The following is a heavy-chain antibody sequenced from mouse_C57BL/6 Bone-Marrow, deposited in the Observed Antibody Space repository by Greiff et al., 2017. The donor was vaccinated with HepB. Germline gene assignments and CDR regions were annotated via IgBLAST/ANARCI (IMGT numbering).Heavy chain of an antibody. Sequence: EVQLVESGGGLVQPGGSLSLSCAASGFTFTDYYMSWVRQPPGKALEWLGFIRNKANGYTTEYSASVKGRFTISRDNSQSILYLQMNALRAEDSATYYCARFDYDVRYFGVWGTGTTVTVSS. CDR2: IRNKANGYTT. CDR3: ARFDYDVRYFGV. CDR1: GFTFTDYY. V-gene: IGHV7-3*01. D-gene: IGHD2-4*01. J-gene: IGHJ1*03.